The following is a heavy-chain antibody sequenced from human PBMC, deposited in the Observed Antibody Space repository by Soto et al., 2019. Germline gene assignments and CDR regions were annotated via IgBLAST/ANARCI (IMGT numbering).Heavy chain of an antibody. D-gene: IGHD5-18*01. CDR3: ASRRGYSYGPFEY. V-gene: IGHV4-30-4*01. CDR2: IYYSGST. Sequence: SETLSLTCTVSGVSISSGDHYWSWIRQPPGKDLEWIGYIYYSGSTYYNPSLQSRLTISVDTSKNQFSLKLNSVTAADTAVYYCASRRGYSYGPFEYWGQGTLVTVSS. J-gene: IGHJ4*02. CDR1: GVSISSGDHY.